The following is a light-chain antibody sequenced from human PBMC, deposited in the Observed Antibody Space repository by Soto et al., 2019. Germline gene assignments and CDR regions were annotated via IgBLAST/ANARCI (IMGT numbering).Light chain of an antibody. J-gene: IGKJ1*01. Sequence: IRMTQSPSTQSASIGDRVTITCRASQSIGNWLAWYQQKPGRAPKFLMYEASSLESGVPSRFSGSGSGTEFTLTISGLQPDDVATYYCQQYKSYPWTFGQGTKVDIK. V-gene: IGKV1-5*03. CDR1: QSIGNW. CDR2: EAS. CDR3: QQYKSYPWT.